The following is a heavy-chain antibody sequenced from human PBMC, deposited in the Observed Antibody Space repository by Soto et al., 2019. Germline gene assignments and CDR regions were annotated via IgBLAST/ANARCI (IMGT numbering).Heavy chain of an antibody. Sequence: ESGGGVVQPGRSLRLSCAASGFTFSTYGMHWVRQAPGKGLEWVAVIWYDGSSKYYADSVKGRFTISRDNSKNTLYLQMDSLRAEDTAVYYCARVTMRGSGYGLDVWGQGTTVTVSS. CDR2: IWYDGSSK. CDR3: ARVTMRGSGYGLDV. D-gene: IGHD6-25*01. J-gene: IGHJ6*02. CDR1: GFTFSTYG. V-gene: IGHV3-33*01.